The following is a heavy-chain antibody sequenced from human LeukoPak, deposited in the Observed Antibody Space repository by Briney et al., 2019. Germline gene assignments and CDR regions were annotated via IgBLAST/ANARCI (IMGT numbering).Heavy chain of an antibody. CDR1: GFTFSSHA. V-gene: IGHV3-23*01. D-gene: IGHD3-16*02. CDR2: ISGSGGST. Sequence: PGGSLRLSCAASGFTFSSHAMSWVRQAPGKGLEWVSAISGSGGSTYYADSVKGRFTISRDNSKNTLYLQMNSLRAEDTAVYYCAKDESWVIHPMDVWGKGTTVTVSS. J-gene: IGHJ6*03. CDR3: AKDESWVIHPMDV.